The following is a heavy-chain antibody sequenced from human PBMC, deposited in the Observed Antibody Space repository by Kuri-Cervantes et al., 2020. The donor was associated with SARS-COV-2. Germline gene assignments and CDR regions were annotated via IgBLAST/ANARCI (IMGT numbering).Heavy chain of an antibody. J-gene: IGHJ4*02. D-gene: IGHD6-19*01. V-gene: IGHV3-23*01. CDR2: ISVSGGDT. Sequence: GGSLRLSCAASGSTFSSYAMAWVRQAPGKGLELVSDISVSGGDTHYADSVRGRFTISRDNSKNTLYLQVNSLRAEDTAVYFCAKVNGILGSAWYGRAHFDYWGQGTLVTVSS. CDR3: AKVNGILGSAWYGRAHFDY. CDR1: GSTFSSYA.